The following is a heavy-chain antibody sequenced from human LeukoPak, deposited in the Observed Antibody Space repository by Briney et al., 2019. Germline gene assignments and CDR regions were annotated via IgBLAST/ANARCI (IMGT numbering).Heavy chain of an antibody. CDR2: FDPEDGET. Sequence: ASVKVSCKVSGYTLTELSMHWVRQAPGKGLGWMGGFDPEDGETIYAQKFQGRVTMTEDTSTDTAYMELSSLRSEDTAVYYCATPRRDSSGYFPYFDYWGQGTLVTVSS. J-gene: IGHJ4*02. CDR3: ATPRRDSSGYFPYFDY. CDR1: GYTLTELS. V-gene: IGHV1-24*01. D-gene: IGHD3-22*01.